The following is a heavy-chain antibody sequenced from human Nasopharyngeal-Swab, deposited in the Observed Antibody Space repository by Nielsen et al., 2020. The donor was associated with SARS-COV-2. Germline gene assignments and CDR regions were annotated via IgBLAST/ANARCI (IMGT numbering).Heavy chain of an antibody. CDR3: ARGGWLRRDYYYSYYYMDV. V-gene: IGHV1-69*10. D-gene: IGHD5-24*01. CDR1: GGTFSSYG. Sequence: SVKVSCKTSGGTFSSYGISWFRQAPGQGLEWMGGIIPILPITNYAQKFQDRVTITADKSTSTAYRELSSLRSEDTAAYYCARGGWLRRDYYYSYYYMDVWGKGTTVTVSS. J-gene: IGHJ6*03. CDR2: IIPILPIT.